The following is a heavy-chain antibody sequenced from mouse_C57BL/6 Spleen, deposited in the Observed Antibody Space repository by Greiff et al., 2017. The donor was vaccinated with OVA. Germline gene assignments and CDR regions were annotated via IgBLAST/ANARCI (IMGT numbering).Heavy chain of an antibody. Sequence: QVQLKQPGTELVKPGASVKLSCKASGYTFTSYWMHWVKQRPIQGLAWIGNIDPSDSDTHSNQKFKDKATLTVDKSSSTAYMQLSSLTSEDSAVYYCARLDSSGYIPYYFDYWGQGTTLTVSS. V-gene: IGHV1-52*01. J-gene: IGHJ2*01. CDR3: ARLDSSGYIPYYFDY. CDR1: GYTFTSYW. CDR2: IDPSDSDT. D-gene: IGHD3-2*02.